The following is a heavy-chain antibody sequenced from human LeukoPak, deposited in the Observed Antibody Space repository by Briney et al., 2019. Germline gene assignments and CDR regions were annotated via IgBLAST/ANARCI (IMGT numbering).Heavy chain of an antibody. V-gene: IGHV1-2*02. J-gene: IGHJ4*02. D-gene: IGHD1-14*01. Sequence: ASLKVSCKASGYTFTGYYMHWVRQAPGQGLEWMGWINPNSGGTNYAQKFQGRVTMTRDTSISTAYMELSRLRSDDTAVYYCARAIPQYGTFDYWGQGTLVTVSS. CDR2: INPNSGGT. CDR3: ARAIPQYGTFDY. CDR1: GYTFTGYY.